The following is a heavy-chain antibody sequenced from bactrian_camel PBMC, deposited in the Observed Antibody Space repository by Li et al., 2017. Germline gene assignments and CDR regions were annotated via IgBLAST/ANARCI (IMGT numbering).Heavy chain of an antibody. CDR2: IVTGGATT. J-gene: IGHJ4*01. CDR3: AEGRGSRGEHCYSLNY. D-gene: IGHD6*01. Sequence: HVQLVESGGGPVQAGGSLRLSCAASGYFSKRCMAWFRQAPGKEREGVAAIVTGGATTTYADSVKGRFIITRDKAKDLVYLQMNGLQPEDTGMYYCAEGRGSRGEHCYSLNYWGQGTQVTVS. V-gene: IGHV3S1*01. CDR1: GYFSKRC.